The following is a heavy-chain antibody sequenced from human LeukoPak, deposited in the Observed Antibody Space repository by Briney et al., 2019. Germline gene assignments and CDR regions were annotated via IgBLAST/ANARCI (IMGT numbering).Heavy chain of an antibody. V-gene: IGHV4-39*07. CDR2: IYYSGST. CDR3: AIEEQLVWANWFDP. CDR1: GGSISSSSYY. D-gene: IGHD6-6*01. J-gene: IGHJ5*02. Sequence: SETLSLTCTVSGGSISSSSYYWGWIRQPPGKWLEWIGSIYYSGSTYYNPSLKSRVTISVDTSENQFSLKLSSVTAADTAVYYCAIEEQLVWANWFDPWGQGTLVTVSS.